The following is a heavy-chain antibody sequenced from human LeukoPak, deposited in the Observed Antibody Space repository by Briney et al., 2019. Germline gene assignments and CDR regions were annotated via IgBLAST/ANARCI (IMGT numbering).Heavy chain of an antibody. CDR2: IWYDGSNK. Sequence: GGSLRLSCAASGFTFSSYGMHWVRQAPGKGLEWVAVIWYDGSNKYYADSVKGRFTISRDNSKNTLYLQMNSLRAEDTAVYYCARRGSSGYYYEDAFDIWGQGTMVTVSS. D-gene: IGHD3-22*01. V-gene: IGHV3-33*01. J-gene: IGHJ3*02. CDR3: ARRGSSGYYYEDAFDI. CDR1: GFTFSSYG.